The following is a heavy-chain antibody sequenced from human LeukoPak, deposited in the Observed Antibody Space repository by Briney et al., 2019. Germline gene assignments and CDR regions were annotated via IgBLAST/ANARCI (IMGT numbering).Heavy chain of an antibody. CDR3: TTDYYDSVGYSSYY. Sequence: GGSLRLSCAASGFTFSSYWMSWVRQAPGKGLEWVGRIKSEGYGGTTDYAAPVRGRFTISRDDSKNTLYLQMNGLKAEDTAVYYCTTDYYDSVGYSSYYWGQGTLVTVSS. V-gene: IGHV3-15*01. D-gene: IGHD3-22*01. CDR1: GFTFSSYW. J-gene: IGHJ4*02. CDR2: IKSEGYGGTT.